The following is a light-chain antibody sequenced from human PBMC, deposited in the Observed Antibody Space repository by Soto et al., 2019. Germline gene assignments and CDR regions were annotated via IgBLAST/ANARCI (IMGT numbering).Light chain of an antibody. CDR3: SAHGGTSPNV. Sequence: QSALTQPPSASGSPGQSVAISCTGTASDIGGYSFVSWYQQHPGKAPKLLIYDVNKRPSGVPDRFSGSKSGNTASLTVSGLQAEDEAEYYCSAHGGTSPNVFGTGTKLTVL. V-gene: IGLV2-8*01. CDR2: DVN. J-gene: IGLJ1*01. CDR1: ASDIGGYSF.